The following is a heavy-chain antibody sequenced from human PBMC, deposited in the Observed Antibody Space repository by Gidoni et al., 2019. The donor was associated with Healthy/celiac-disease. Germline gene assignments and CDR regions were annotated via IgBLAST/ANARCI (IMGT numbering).Heavy chain of an antibody. J-gene: IGHJ6*02. Sequence: EVQLLESGGGLVQHGGSLRLACAASGFTVSSYAMSWVRQAPGKGLEWVSAISGSGGSTYYADSVKGRFTISRDNSKTTLYLQMNSLRAEDTAVYYCAKRGGKSSSWYGMDVWGQGTTVTVSS. V-gene: IGHV3-23*01. CDR2: ISGSGGST. CDR1: GFTVSSYA. D-gene: IGHD6-13*01. CDR3: AKRGGKSSSWYGMDV.